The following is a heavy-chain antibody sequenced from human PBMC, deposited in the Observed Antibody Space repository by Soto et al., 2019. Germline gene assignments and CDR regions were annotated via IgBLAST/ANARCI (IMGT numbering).Heavy chain of an antibody. CDR2: INAGNGNT. CDR1: GYTFTSYA. V-gene: IGHV1-3*01. CDR3: ARDGRYFDGLQTETDDAFDI. D-gene: IGHD3-9*01. Sequence: QVQLVQSGAEVTKPGASVKVSCKASGYTFTSYAMHWVRQAPGQRLEWMGWINAGNGNTKYSQKFQGRVTITRDTSASTAYMELSSLRSEDTAVYYCARDGRYFDGLQTETDDAFDIWGQGTMVTVSS. J-gene: IGHJ3*02.